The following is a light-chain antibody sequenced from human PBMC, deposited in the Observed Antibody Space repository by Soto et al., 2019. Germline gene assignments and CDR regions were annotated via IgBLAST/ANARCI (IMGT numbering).Light chain of an antibody. J-gene: IGKJ1*01. Sequence: DIQMTQSPSSLSASVGDRVTITCRASQTISSYLNWYQQKPGKAPKLLIYAASSLQSGVPSRFSGTGSGTDFTLTISSLQPEDFATYYCQQTYSTPQTFGHGTKVYIK. V-gene: IGKV1-39*01. CDR1: QTISSY. CDR3: QQTYSTPQT. CDR2: AAS.